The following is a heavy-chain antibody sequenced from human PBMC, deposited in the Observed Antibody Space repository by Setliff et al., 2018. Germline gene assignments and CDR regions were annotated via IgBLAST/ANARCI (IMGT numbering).Heavy chain of an antibody. Sequence: SVKVSCKASGYTFTSYGISWVRQAPGQGLEWMGGIIPILGIANYAQKFQGRVTITADKSTSTAYMELSSLRSEDTAVYYCASGYSGYDWLYYYGMDVWGQGTTVTVSS. CDR3: ASGYSGYDWLYYYGMDV. CDR2: IIPILGIA. V-gene: IGHV1-69*10. J-gene: IGHJ6*02. CDR1: GYTFTSYG. D-gene: IGHD5-12*01.